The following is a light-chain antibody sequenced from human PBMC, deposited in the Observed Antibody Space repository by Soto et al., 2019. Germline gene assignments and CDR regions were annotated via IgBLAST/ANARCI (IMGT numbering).Light chain of an antibody. J-gene: IGKJ2*01. Sequence: DIQMTQSPSSLSASVGDRVTVTCRASQSINSYLNWYQQKPGKAPTPLIYSASSLQDGVPSRFNGGGSGTEFTLSISSLQPEDFAAYSCQQTYTTQYTFVQGTMLEIK. V-gene: IGKV1-39*01. CDR2: SAS. CDR1: QSINSY. CDR3: QQTYTTQYT.